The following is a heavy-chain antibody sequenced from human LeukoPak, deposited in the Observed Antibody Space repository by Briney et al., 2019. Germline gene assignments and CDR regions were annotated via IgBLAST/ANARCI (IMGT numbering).Heavy chain of an antibody. D-gene: IGHD6-19*01. CDR2: ISGGGETT. V-gene: IGHV3-23*01. J-gene: IGHJ4*02. Sequence: PGDSLRLSCATSGFDGGACGMGWVRQAPEKGLEWVSTISGGGETTHYADSVKGRLTISRDNARNTLYLQIDRLRPEDTAIYYCVREAGCGWPLDYWGRGTLVTVSS. CDR1: GFDGGACG. CDR3: VREAGCGWPLDY.